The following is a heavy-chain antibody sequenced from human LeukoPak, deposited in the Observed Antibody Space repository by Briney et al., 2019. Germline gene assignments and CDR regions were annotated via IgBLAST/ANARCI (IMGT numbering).Heavy chain of an antibody. V-gene: IGHV3-30-3*02. D-gene: IGHD3-3*01. CDR1: GFTFSSYS. CDR3: AKYKTYDFWSGYGYGMDV. Sequence: GGSLRLSCAASGFTFSSYSIHWVRQAPGKGLEWVAVISYDGSNKYYADSVKGRFTISRDNSKNTLYLQMNSLRAEDTAVYYCAKYKTYDFWSGYGYGMDVWGQGTTVTVSS. CDR2: ISYDGSNK. J-gene: IGHJ6*02.